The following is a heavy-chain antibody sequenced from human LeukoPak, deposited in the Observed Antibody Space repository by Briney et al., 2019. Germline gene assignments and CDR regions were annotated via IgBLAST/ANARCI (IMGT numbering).Heavy chain of an antibody. CDR2: IYHSGST. D-gene: IGHD4-11*01. CDR1: GYSISSGYY. Sequence: PSETLSLTCTVSGYSISSGYYWGWIRQPPGKGLEWIGSIYHSGSTCYNPSLKSRVTISVDTSKNQFSLKLSSVTAADTAVYYCARAPWAYGNYVHAFDIWGQGTMVTVSS. V-gene: IGHV4-38-2*02. J-gene: IGHJ3*02. CDR3: ARAPWAYGNYVHAFDI.